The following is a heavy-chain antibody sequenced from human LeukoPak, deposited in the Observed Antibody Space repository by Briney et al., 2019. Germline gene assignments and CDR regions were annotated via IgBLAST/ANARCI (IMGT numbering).Heavy chain of an antibody. J-gene: IGHJ4*01. CDR1: GFIFSGSV. Sequence: GGSLRLSCAASGFIFSGSVMHWVRQAPGKGLEWVAIISYDGTNENYGDSVKGRFTISRDNSKSTLYLHMNSLRHDDTAVYYCAKDRGGSVLEDLGHGSLVIVSP. V-gene: IGHV3-30*18. CDR3: AKDRGGSVLED. CDR2: ISYDGTNE. D-gene: IGHD2-15*01.